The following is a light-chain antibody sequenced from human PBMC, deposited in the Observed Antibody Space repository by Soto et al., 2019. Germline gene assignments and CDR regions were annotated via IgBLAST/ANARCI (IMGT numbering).Light chain of an antibody. CDR2: GAS. Sequence: EIVLTQSPGTLSLSPGERATLSCRASQSVSSSYLAWYQQKPGQAPRLLIYGASSRATGIPDRFSGCGSGTDFTLTISRLEPEDFAVYYCQQYGSSVYTFGQGTKLEIK. CDR1: QSVSSSY. CDR3: QQYGSSVYT. J-gene: IGKJ2*01. V-gene: IGKV3-20*01.